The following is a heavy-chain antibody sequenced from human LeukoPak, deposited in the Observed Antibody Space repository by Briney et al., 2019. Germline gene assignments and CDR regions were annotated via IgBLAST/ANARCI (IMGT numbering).Heavy chain of an antibody. J-gene: IGHJ4*02. CDR3: AREGRGYCSSTSCYMQHFDY. V-gene: IGHV1-8*03. CDR1: GYTFTTYD. Sequence: ASVKVSCKASGYTFTTYDINWVRQATGQGLEWMGWMNPNSGNTGYAQKFQGRVTITRNTSISTAYMELSSLRSGDTAVYYCAREGRGYCSSTSCYMQHFDYWGQGTLVTVSS. D-gene: IGHD2-2*01. CDR2: MNPNSGNT.